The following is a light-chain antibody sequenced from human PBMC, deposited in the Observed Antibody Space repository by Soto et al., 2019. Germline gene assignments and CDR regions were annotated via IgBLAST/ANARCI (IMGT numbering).Light chain of an antibody. Sequence: EIVLTQSPGSLSLSPGQRATLSCRASQSVDTTFFAWYQKKPGQAPRLLIYGAYKSATGIPDRFSGSGSGTDFTLIISRLEPEDFEVYYCQQYMSSVTFGQGTKVEIK. CDR2: GAY. J-gene: IGKJ1*01. CDR1: QSVDTTF. CDR3: QQYMSSVT. V-gene: IGKV3-20*01.